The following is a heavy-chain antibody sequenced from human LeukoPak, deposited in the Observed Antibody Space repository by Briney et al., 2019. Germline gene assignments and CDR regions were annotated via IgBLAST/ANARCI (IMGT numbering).Heavy chain of an antibody. CDR2: ISYDGSNK. Sequence: GGSLRLSCAASGFTFSSYAMHWVRQAPGKGLEWVAVISYDGSNKYYADSVKGRFTISRDNSKNTLYLQMNSLRAEDTAVYYCARDKLRWLVPAWYFDLWGRGTLVTVSS. D-gene: IGHD6-19*01. CDR3: ARDKLRWLVPAWYFDL. CDR1: GFTFSSYA. V-gene: IGHV3-30*04. J-gene: IGHJ2*01.